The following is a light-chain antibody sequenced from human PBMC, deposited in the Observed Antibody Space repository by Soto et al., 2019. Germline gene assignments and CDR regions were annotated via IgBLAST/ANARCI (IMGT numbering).Light chain of an antibody. J-gene: IGKJ2*01. CDR1: QSVSSTF. V-gene: IGKV3-20*01. CDR3: QRYNDSPPGYT. CDR2: GGS. Sequence: EIVLTQSPGTLSLSPGERATRSCRASQSVSSTFLAWYQQKPGQAPRLLIYGGSSRATGIPDRFSGSGSGTDFTLTISRLEPEDFAVYFCQRYNDSPPGYTFGQGTKLEIK.